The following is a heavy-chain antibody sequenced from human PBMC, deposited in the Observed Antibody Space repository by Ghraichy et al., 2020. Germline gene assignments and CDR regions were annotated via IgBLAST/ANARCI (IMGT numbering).Heavy chain of an antibody. CDR1: GGTVSNYY. V-gene: IGHV4-59*02. J-gene: IGHJ4*02. Sequence: GSLSLTCTVSGGTVSNYYWSWIRQPPGKGLEWIGYVFYSGSTNYNPSLKSRLTISVDTAKNQFSLKLNSVTAADTAVYYCARNLDYGDFLGIDYWGQGTLVTVS. CDR3: ARNLDYGDFLGIDY. D-gene: IGHD4-17*01. CDR2: VFYSGST.